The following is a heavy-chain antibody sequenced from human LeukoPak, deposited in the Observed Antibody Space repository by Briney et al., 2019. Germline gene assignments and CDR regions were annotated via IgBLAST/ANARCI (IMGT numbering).Heavy chain of an antibody. CDR1: GGSISSGSYY. V-gene: IGHV4-61*02. CDR3: ASAYYYDSSVLDY. CDR2: IYTSGST. J-gene: IGHJ4*02. Sequence: SGTLSLTCTVSGGSISSGSYYWSWIRQPAGKGLEWIGRIYTSGSTNYNPSLKSRVTISVDTSKNQFSLKLSSVTAADTAVYYCASAYYYDSSVLDYWGQGTLVTVSS. D-gene: IGHD3-22*01.